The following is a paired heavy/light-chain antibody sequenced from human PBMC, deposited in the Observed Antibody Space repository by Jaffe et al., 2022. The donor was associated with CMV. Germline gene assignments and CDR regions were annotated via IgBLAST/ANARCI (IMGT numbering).Light chain of an antibody. Sequence: DIVMTQFPLSLAVTPGEPASISCRSSQSLLHSSGYNYLDWYLQKPGQSPQVLIYLGSNRASGVPDRFSGSGSGTDFTLKISRVEAEDVGIYYCMQGLQSLWTFGQGTKVEIK. V-gene: IGKV2-28*01. CDR3: MQGLQSLWT. CDR2: LGS. J-gene: IGKJ1*01. CDR1: QSLLHSSGYNY.
Heavy chain of an antibody. V-gene: IGHV4-39*01. D-gene: IGHD5-18*01. CDR3: VRRRASSYKDAIDY. Sequence: QLQLQESGPGLVKSSETLSLTCTVAGGSITNPGDYWGWIRRPPGKGLEFIGNIYYSGSTSYNPSLTSRVTISADTSKNQFSLKLSSVTAADTAVYYCVRRRASSYKDAIDYWGQGILVTVSS. J-gene: IGHJ4*02. CDR1: GGSITNPGDY. CDR2: IYYSGST.